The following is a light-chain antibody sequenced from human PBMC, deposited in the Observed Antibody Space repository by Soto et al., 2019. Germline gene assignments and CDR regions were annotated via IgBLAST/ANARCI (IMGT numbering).Light chain of an antibody. CDR1: SSNIGAGYD. CDR3: QSYDSSLNAFYV. J-gene: IGLJ1*01. V-gene: IGLV1-40*01. Sequence: QSVLTQPPSVSGAPGQGVTISCTGSSSNIGAGYDLYWYQQLPGAAPKLIVYGNNKRPSGVPDRFSGSRSGNSASLAITGLQAEDEADYYCQSYDSSLNAFYVFGSGTQLTVL. CDR2: GNN.